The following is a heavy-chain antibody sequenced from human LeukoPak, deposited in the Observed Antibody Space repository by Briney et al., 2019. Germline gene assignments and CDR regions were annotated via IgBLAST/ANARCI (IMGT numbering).Heavy chain of an antibody. D-gene: IGHD1-26*01. CDR3: AREGGTYELRMDV. V-gene: IGHV4-4*07. J-gene: IGHJ6*02. CDR1: GGSISSHY. CDR2: IYTSGST. Sequence: PSETLSLTCTVSGGSISSHYWSWIRQPAGKGLERIGRIYTSGSTNYNPSLKSRVTMSVDTSKNQFSLRLSSVTAADTAVYYCAREGGTYELRMDVWGQGTTVTVSS.